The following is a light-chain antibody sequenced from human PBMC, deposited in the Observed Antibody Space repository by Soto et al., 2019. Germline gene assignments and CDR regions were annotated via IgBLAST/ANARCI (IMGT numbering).Light chain of an antibody. Sequence: EIVLTQSPATLSLSPGERATLSYRASQSVSSYLAWYQQKPGQAPRLLIYDASNRATGIPARFSGSGSGTDFTLTISSLEPEDFAVYYCQQRSNWPPFLTFGGGTKVEIK. V-gene: IGKV3-11*01. CDR1: QSVSSY. J-gene: IGKJ4*01. CDR2: DAS. CDR3: QQRSNWPPFLT.